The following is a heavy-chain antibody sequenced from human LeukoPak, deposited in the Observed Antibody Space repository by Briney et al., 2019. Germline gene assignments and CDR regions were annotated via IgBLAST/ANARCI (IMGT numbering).Heavy chain of an antibody. D-gene: IGHD6-19*01. Sequence: SETLSLTCAVSGGSISSSNWWSWVRQPPGKGLEWIGEIYRSGSTNYNPSLKSRDTISVDKSKNQFSLKLSSVTAADTAVYYCARLFSSSGWYGRVDYWGQGTLVTVSS. V-gene: IGHV4-4*02. CDR3: ARLFSSSGWYGRVDY. J-gene: IGHJ4*02. CDR1: GGSISSSNW. CDR2: IYRSGST.